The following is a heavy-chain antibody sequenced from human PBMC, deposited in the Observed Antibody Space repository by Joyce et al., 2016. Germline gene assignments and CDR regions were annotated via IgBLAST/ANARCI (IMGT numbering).Heavy chain of an antibody. Sequence: EGQLVESGGGLVQPGGSLRLSCAGSGFTFRSYWMTWVRQAPGKGLEWVANINQDGSEKYYVDSVKGRFTISRDNSKNSLYLQVNSLRDEDTAVYYCARDKVDSIMALDYWGQGTLVTVSS. D-gene: IGHD3-16*01. V-gene: IGHV3-7*01. CDR2: INQDGSEK. J-gene: IGHJ4*02. CDR1: GFTFRSYW. CDR3: ARDKVDSIMALDY.